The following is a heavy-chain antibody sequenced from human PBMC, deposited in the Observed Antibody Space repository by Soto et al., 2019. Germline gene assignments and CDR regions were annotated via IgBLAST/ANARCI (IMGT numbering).Heavy chain of an antibody. CDR2: ISYNAYRT. Sequence: EGQLLESGGGLVQPGGSLRLSCAASGFIFSTYDMTWVRQAPGKGLEWVSQISYNAYRTYYADSVKGRFIISRDDSKNMLSLQMDSLRAEDTAIYYCAKLRTPDPHWYFELWGRGTLVTVSS. CDR3: AKLRTPDPHWYFEL. CDR1: GFIFSTYD. J-gene: IGHJ2*01. V-gene: IGHV3-23*01.